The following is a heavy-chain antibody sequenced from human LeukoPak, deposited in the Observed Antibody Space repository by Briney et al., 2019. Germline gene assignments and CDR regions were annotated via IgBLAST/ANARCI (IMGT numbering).Heavy chain of an antibody. D-gene: IGHD2-21*02. CDR2: INHSGST. CDR3: HQYCGGDCPPYYYYGMDV. CDR1: GGSFSGYY. Sequence: SETLSLTCAVYGGSFSGYYWSWIRQPPGKGLEWIGEINHSGSTNYNPSLKSRVTISVDTSKNQFSLKLSSVTAADTAVYYCHQYCGGDCPPYYYYGMDVWGQGTTVTVSS. J-gene: IGHJ6*02. V-gene: IGHV4-34*01.